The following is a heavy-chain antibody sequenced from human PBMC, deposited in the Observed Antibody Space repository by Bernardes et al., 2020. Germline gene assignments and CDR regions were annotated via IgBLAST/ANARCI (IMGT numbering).Heavy chain of an antibody. D-gene: IGHD3-16*02. Sequence: SLRLSCAASGFTFDDYAMHWVRQAPGKGLEWVSGISWNSGSIGYADSVKGRFTISRDNAKNSLYLQMNSLRAEDTALYYCAKAPLYPPYYFDYWGQGTLVTVSS. CDR3: AKAPLYPPYYFDY. V-gene: IGHV3-9*01. J-gene: IGHJ4*02. CDR2: ISWNSGSI. CDR1: GFTFDDYA.